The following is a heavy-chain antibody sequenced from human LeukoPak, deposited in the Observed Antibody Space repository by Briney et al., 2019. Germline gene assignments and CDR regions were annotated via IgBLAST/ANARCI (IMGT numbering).Heavy chain of an antibody. D-gene: IGHD2-2*01. CDR1: GFIFSNYD. J-gene: IGHJ3*02. V-gene: IGHV3-48*01. Sequence: GGSLRLSCAASGFIFSNYDMNWVRWSPGKGLEWVSYISTSSSTIYYADSVKGRFTISRDNAKNSLSLQMNSLRAEDTAVYYCASVYCKSTTCMRGAFDTWGQGTMVTVSS. CDR2: ISTSSSTI. CDR3: ASVYCKSTTCMRGAFDT.